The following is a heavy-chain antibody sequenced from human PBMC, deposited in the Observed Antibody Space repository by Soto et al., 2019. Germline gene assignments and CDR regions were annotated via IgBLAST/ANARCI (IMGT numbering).Heavy chain of an antibody. CDR3: TRRLCSSSGCHWDDAFDI. CDR2: IKSKTDTT. D-gene: IGHD3-22*01. CDR1: GFSFTDAW. V-gene: IGHV3-15*01. Sequence: GSLRLSCAASGFSFTDAWMTWVRQIPGKGLEWVGRIKSKTDTTDFAAPVKGRFTISRDNSKNTVYLQMNSLKIEDTALYYCTRRLCSSSGCHWDDAFDIWGQGT. J-gene: IGHJ3*02.